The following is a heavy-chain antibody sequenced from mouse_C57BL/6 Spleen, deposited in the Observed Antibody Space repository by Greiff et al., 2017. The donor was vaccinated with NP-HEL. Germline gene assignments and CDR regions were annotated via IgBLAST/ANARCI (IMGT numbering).Heavy chain of an antibody. D-gene: IGHD4-1*01. CDR3: ARYWEAWFAY. J-gene: IGHJ3*01. CDR1: GYTFTDYY. Sequence: VQLQQSGPELVKPGASVKISCKASGYTFTDYYMNWVKQSHGKSLEWIGDINPNNGGTSYNQKFKGKATLTVDKSSSTAYMELRSLTSEDSAVYYCARYWEAWFAYWGQGTLVTVSA. V-gene: IGHV1-26*01. CDR2: INPNNGGT.